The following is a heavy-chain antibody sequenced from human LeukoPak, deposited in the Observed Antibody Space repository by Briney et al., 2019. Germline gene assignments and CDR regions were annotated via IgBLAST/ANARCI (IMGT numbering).Heavy chain of an antibody. D-gene: IGHD3-10*01. J-gene: IGHJ4*02. CDR3: AREPSGSGGYDY. V-gene: IGHV1-2*02. CDR2: ISPNSGGT. CDR1: GFTFSGYY. Sequence: GASVKDSCKASGFTFSGYYMHWVRQAPGQGLEWMAWISPNSGGTNYVQKFQGRVTVTRDTSISTDYMEISGLTSDDTALYYCAREPSGSGGYDYWGQGPVITVSS.